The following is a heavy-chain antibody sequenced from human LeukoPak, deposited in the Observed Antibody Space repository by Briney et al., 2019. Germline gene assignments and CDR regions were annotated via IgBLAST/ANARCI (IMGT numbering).Heavy chain of an antibody. V-gene: IGHV1-2*02. CDR2: LNPNSGGT. CDR1: GYTFTGYY. CDR3: ARELDAAMVTRFDY. Sequence: ASVKVSCKASGYTFTGYYMHWVRQAPGQGLEWMGRLNPNSGGTNYAQKFQGRVTMTRDTSISTAYMELSRLRAGDTAVYYCARELDAAMVTRFDYWGQGTLVTVSS. D-gene: IGHD5-18*01. J-gene: IGHJ4*02.